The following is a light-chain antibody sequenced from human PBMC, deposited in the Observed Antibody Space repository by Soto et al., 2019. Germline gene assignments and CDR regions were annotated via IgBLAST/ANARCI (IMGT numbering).Light chain of an antibody. CDR3: QQYNNWPPLT. Sequence: EIVMTQSPATLSVSPGERATLSCRASQSVSSNLAWYHQKPGQAPRLLIYGASTRATGSSARFSGSGSGTEFTLTISSLQSEDFAVYYCQQYNNWPPLTFGGGTKVDIK. CDR1: QSVSSN. V-gene: IGKV3-15*01. J-gene: IGKJ4*01. CDR2: GAS.